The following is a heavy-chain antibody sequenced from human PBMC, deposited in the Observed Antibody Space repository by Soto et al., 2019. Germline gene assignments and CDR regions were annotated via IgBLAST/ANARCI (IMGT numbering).Heavy chain of an antibody. Sequence: QVQLVQSGAEVKKPGASVKVSCKASGYTFTSYGISWVRQAPGQGLEWMGWISAYNGNTNDSQKLQGRVTMTTNTATSTAYMELRSLRSDDTAVYYCARDKGDGSGSYYGYWGQGTLVTVSS. CDR3: ARDKGDGSGSYYGY. D-gene: IGHD3-10*01. CDR1: GYTFTSYG. CDR2: ISAYNGNT. J-gene: IGHJ4*02. V-gene: IGHV1-18*01.